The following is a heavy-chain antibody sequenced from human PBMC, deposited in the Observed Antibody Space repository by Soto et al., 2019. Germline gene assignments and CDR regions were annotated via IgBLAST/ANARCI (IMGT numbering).Heavy chain of an antibody. D-gene: IGHD2-2*01. Sequence: EVQLLESGGGLVQPGGSLRLSCTASGFTFTYYAFSWVRQAPGKGLEWVSAISANGQGIYYADSVRGRFTISRDNSKNTVFLHMDSLRAKDTAVYYCAKDRDYPRDQFHYWGQGTLVTVSS. CDR2: ISANGQGI. J-gene: IGHJ4*02. CDR3: AKDRDYPRDQFHY. CDR1: GFTFTYYA. V-gene: IGHV3-23*01.